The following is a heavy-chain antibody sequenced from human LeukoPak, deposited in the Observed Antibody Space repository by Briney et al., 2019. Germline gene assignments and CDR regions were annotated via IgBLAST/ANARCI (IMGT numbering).Heavy chain of an antibody. CDR2: ISGSGGST. J-gene: IGHJ3*01. V-gene: IGHV3-23*01. CDR1: GFTFSSYA. Sequence: GGSLRLSCAASGFTFSSYAMSCVRQAPGKGLVWVSAISGSGGSTYYADSVKGRFTISRDNYKNTLYLQMNSLRAEDTAVYYCGEEKTEWYGDDAFDGWGQGTMVTVSS. D-gene: IGHD4-17*01. CDR3: GEEKTEWYGDDAFDG.